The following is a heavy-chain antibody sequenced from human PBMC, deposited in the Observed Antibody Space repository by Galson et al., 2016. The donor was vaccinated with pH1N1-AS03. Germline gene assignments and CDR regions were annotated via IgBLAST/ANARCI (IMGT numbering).Heavy chain of an antibody. V-gene: IGHV3-7*01. CDR2: IKQDGSET. CDR3: ARSLYPGTPRGGLDG. CDR1: GFTFSNYW. J-gene: IGHJ6*02. D-gene: IGHD2-15*01. Sequence: SLRLSCAASGFTFSNYWMTWVRQAPGKGLEWVANIKQDGSETYYVDSVKGRFTISRDNAKDSLYLQMNSLRADDTAVYYCARSLYPGTPRGGLDGWGHGTTVAFSS.